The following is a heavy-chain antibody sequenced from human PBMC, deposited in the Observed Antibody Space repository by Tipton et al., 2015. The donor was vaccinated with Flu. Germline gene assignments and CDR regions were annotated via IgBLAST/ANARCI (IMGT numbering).Heavy chain of an antibody. CDR3: TRDAYDSGSYSGWFDA. Sequence: TLSLTCAVYGGSLSGHHWSWVRQAPGKGLEWIGNIFHTGSTYHNPSLKSRVTISVDTSKNQFSLKVFSVTAADTAVYYCTRDAYDSGSYSGWFDAWGPGALVTVSS. J-gene: IGHJ5*02. D-gene: IGHD3-10*01. CDR2: IFHTGST. CDR1: GGSLSGHH. V-gene: IGHV4-34*12.